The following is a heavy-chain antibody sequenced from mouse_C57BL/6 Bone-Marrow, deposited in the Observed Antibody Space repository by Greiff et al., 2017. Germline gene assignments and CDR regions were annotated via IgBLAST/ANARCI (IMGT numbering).Heavy chain of an antibody. Sequence: QVTLKVCGPGILQPSQTLSLTCSFSGFSLSTFGMGVGWIRQPSGKGLEWLAHIWWDDDKYYNPALKSRRTISKDTSKNQVFLKIANVDTADTATYYCARIADYYGSSKYFDYWGQGTTLTVSS. V-gene: IGHV8-8*01. CDR3: ARIADYYGSSKYFDY. CDR2: IWWDDDK. D-gene: IGHD1-1*01. J-gene: IGHJ2*01. CDR1: GFSLSTFGMG.